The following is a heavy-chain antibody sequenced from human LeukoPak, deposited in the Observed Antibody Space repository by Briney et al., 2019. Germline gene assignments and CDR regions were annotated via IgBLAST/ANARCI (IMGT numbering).Heavy chain of an antibody. D-gene: IGHD1-26*01. CDR1: GYTFTSYD. Sequence: GASVKVSCKASGYTFTSYDINWVRQAAGQGLEWMGWMNPNSGNTGYAQKFQGRVTITRNTSISTAYMELSSLRSEDAAVYYCAVISGSYSFDYWGQGTLVTVSS. CDR2: MNPNSGNT. J-gene: IGHJ4*02. V-gene: IGHV1-8*03. CDR3: AVISGSYSFDY.